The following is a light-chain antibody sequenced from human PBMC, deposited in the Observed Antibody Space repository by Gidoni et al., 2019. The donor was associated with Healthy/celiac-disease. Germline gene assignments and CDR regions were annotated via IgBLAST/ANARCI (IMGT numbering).Light chain of an antibody. V-gene: IGKV1-39*01. J-gene: IGKJ2*01. Sequence: DRVTITCRASQSISSYLNWYQQKPGKAPKLLIYAASSLQSGVPSRFSGSGSGTDFTLTISSLQPEDFATYYCQQSYSTPYTFGHGTKLEFK. CDR2: AAS. CDR3: QQSYSTPYT. CDR1: QSISSY.